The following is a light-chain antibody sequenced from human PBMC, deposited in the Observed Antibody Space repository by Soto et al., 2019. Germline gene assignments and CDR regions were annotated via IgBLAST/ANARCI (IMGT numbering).Light chain of an antibody. Sequence: QSVLTQPASVSGSPGQSITISCTGTSSDVGGYNYVSWYQQHPGKAPKLMIYQVSTRPSGVSNLFSGSKSGNTASLTVFGLQAEDEAEYYCSSDARSSTWVFGGGTKVTVL. CDR2: QVS. CDR1: SSDVGGYNY. V-gene: IGLV2-14*01. CDR3: SSDARSSTWV. J-gene: IGLJ3*02.